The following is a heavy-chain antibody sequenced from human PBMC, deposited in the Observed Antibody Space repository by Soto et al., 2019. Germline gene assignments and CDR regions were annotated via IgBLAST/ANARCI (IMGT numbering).Heavy chain of an antibody. Sequence: EVQLVESGGGLVQPGGSLRLSCAASGFTFSSYNMNWVRQAPGKGLEWLSYISGSSNAKYHADSVKGRFTISRDNAKNSLYLQRNSLRDEDTAVYYCARVGWRRLWCSDYWGQGALVTVSS. CDR1: GFTFSSYN. V-gene: IGHV3-48*02. CDR3: ARVGWRRLWCSDY. CDR2: ISGSSNAK. J-gene: IGHJ4*02. D-gene: IGHD5-18*01.